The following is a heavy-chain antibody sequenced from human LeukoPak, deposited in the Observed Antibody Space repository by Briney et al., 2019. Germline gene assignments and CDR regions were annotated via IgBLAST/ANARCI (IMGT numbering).Heavy chain of an antibody. CDR3: ATDLGLHSGNRFDY. V-gene: IGHV1-24*01. CDR1: GYTLTELS. CDR2: FDPEDGET. Sequence: GTSVKVSCKVSGYTLTELSMHWVRQAPGKGLEWMGGFDPEDGETINAQKFQGRVTMTEDTSTDTAYMELSSLRSEDTAVYYCATDLGLHSGNRFDYWGQGTLVTVSS. D-gene: IGHD5-24*01. J-gene: IGHJ4*02.